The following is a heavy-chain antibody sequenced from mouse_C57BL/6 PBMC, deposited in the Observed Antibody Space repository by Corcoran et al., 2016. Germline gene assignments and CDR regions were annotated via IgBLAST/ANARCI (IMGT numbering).Heavy chain of an antibody. J-gene: IGHJ3*01. CDR2: ILPGSGST. Sequence: VQLQQSGPELVKPGASVKLSCKATGYTFTGYWIEWVKQRPGHGLEWIGEILPGSGSTNYNEKFKGKATFTADTSSNTAYMQLSSLTTEDSAIYYCAKRDYVSSYGGFAYWGQGTLVTVS. V-gene: IGHV1-9*01. D-gene: IGHD1-1*01. CDR1: GYTFTGYW. CDR3: AKRDYVSSYGGFAY.